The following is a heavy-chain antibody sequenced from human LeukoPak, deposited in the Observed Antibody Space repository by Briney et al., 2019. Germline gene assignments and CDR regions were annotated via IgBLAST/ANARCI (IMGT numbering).Heavy chain of an antibody. CDR2: ITDVGDI. Sequence: GGSLRLSCAASGLTFSKSALTWVRQAPGKGLEWVSTITDVGDIFYTYSVRGRFTISRDNSKNTVYMQMDGLRAEDTAVYYCARAAVAALFDYWGQGTLVTVSS. V-gene: IGHV3-23*01. CDR1: GLTFSKSA. J-gene: IGHJ4*02. CDR3: ARAAVAALFDY. D-gene: IGHD6-19*01.